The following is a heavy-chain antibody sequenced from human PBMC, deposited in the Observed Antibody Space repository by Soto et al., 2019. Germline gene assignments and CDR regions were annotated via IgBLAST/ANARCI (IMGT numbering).Heavy chain of an antibody. Sequence: SETLSLTCPVSGGPISSWYWSWIRQPPGKGLEWIGYIYYSGSTNCNPSLKSRVTISVDTSKNQFSLKLSSVTAADTAVYYCARRYGSAIDYWGQGTLVTVSS. CDR2: IYYSGST. CDR1: GGPISSWY. V-gene: IGHV4-59*08. CDR3: ARRYGSAIDY. D-gene: IGHD1-26*01. J-gene: IGHJ4*02.